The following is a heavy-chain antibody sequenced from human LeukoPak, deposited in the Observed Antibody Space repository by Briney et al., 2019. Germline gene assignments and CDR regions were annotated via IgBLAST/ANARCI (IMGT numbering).Heavy chain of an antibody. CDR3: ARDSSIAARQPFDY. J-gene: IGHJ4*02. Sequence: SETLSLTCTVSGYSISSGYYWGWIRPSPGRGLEWIGNIYHSGSTYDNPSLKSRLTISVDTPKNQFFLKLSSVTAADTAVYYCARDSSIAARQPFDYWGQGTLVTVSS. CDR2: IYHSGST. D-gene: IGHD6-6*01. CDR1: GYSISSGYY. V-gene: IGHV4-38-2*02.